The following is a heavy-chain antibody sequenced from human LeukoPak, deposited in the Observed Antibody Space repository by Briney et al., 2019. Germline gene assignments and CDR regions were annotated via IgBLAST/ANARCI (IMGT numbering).Heavy chain of an antibody. V-gene: IGHV3-30*18. D-gene: IGHD5-18*01. CDR2: ISFDGKIT. J-gene: IGHJ4*02. CDR3: AKDTRGYSYDHYFDR. Sequence: GGSLRLSCAASGFCLSDYAMHWGRQPPGKGLEWVAIISFDGKITYYADSVKGRFTISRDHSKSTVSLQMNSLRPEDTATYYCAKDTRGYSYDHYFDRWGQGTLITVSS. CDR1: GFCLSDYA.